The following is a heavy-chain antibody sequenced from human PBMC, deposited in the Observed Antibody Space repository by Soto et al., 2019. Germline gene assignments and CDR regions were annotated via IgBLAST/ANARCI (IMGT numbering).Heavy chain of an antibody. Sequence: ASVKVSCKASGYTFTSYGISWVRQAPGQGLEWIGWISAYNGNTNYAQKLQGRVTMTTDTSTSTAYMELRSLRSDDTAVYYCARDQYYDSSGYSSPFDYWGQGTLVTVSS. J-gene: IGHJ4*02. CDR1: GYTFTSYG. D-gene: IGHD3-22*01. CDR3: ARDQYYDSSGYSSPFDY. V-gene: IGHV1-18*01. CDR2: ISAYNGNT.